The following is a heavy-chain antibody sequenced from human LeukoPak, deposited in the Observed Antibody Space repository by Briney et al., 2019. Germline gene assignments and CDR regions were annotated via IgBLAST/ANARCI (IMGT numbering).Heavy chain of an antibody. V-gene: IGHV4-61*08. CDR2: IYYSGST. Sequence: PSETLSLTCTVSGGSISSGGYSWSWIRQHPGKGLEWIGYIYYSGSTNYNPSLKSRVTISVDTSKNQFSLKLSSVTAADTAAYYCARVKEGVVNYWGQGTLVTVSS. CDR3: ARVKEGVVNY. CDR1: GGSISSGGYS. D-gene: IGHD3-3*01. J-gene: IGHJ4*02.